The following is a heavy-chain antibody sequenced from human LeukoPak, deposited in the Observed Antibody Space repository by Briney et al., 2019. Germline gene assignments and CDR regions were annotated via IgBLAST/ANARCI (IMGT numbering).Heavy chain of an antibody. Sequence: PGGSLRLSCAASGFTFSSYWMSWVRQAPGKGLEWVVNIKQDGSEKYYADSGKGRFTISRANAKNSLYLQMNSLRADDTDVYYCARGKPSYYYDSSAYFYTGAFDIWGHGTMVTVSS. D-gene: IGHD3-22*01. V-gene: IGHV3-7*01. CDR3: ARGKPSYYYDSSAYFYTGAFDI. CDR1: GFTFSSYW. CDR2: IKQDGSEK. J-gene: IGHJ3*02.